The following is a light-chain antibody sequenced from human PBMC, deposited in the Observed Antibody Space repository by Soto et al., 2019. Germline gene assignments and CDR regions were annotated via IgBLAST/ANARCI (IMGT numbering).Light chain of an antibody. CDR3: ASWDDRLGAGGV. CDR1: SSNIGGTNY. V-gene: IGLV1-47*02. CDR2: SNN. Sequence: QSVLTQPPSASGTPGQRVFISCSGSSSNIGGTNYAYWYQQLPGAAPKLLMHSNNLRPSGVPERISGSKSGTSASLAISGLRSEDEAVYYCASWDDRLGAGGVFGTGTKVTVL. J-gene: IGLJ1*01.